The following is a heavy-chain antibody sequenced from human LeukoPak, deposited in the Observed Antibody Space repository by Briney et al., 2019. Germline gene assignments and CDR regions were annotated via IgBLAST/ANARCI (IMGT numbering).Heavy chain of an antibody. CDR3: ARGDYGGYGKDY. Sequence: PGGSLRLSCAASGFTFSTYWMHWVRQAPGKGLVWVSRINSDGSSTSYADSVKGRFSISRDNAKNTLYLQMNSLRAEDTAVYYCARGDYGGYGKDYWGQGTLVTVSS. V-gene: IGHV3-74*01. D-gene: IGHD4-17*01. J-gene: IGHJ4*02. CDR2: INSDGSST. CDR1: GFTFSTYW.